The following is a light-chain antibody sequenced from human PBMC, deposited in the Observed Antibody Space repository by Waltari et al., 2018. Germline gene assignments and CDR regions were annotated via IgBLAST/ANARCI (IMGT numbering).Light chain of an antibody. Sequence: NFMLTQPHSVSESPGKTVIISCTRSSCSIASDYVQWYQQRPGSAPTPVVYEDSHTPPGGPDRFSGSIDSSSNSASLTISGLRAEDEANYYCQSYDSNLREVFGGGTKLTVL. V-gene: IGLV6-57*04. CDR2: EDS. CDR1: SCSIASDY. CDR3: QSYDSNLREV. J-gene: IGLJ3*02.